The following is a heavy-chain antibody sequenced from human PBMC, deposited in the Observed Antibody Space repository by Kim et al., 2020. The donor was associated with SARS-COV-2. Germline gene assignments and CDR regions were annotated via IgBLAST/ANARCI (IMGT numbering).Heavy chain of an antibody. CDR3: ARRHFSSGWYYFDY. Sequence: ADSMKGRFTISRDNAKNTLYLQMNSLRAEDTAVYYCARRHFSSGWYYFDYWGQGTLLTVSS. V-gene: IGHV3-74*01. J-gene: IGHJ4*02. D-gene: IGHD6-19*01.